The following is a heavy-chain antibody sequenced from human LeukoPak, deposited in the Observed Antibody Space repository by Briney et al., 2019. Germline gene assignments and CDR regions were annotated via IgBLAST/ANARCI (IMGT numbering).Heavy chain of an antibody. CDR1: GGSISSYY. CDR3: ARLRY. Sequence: KSSETLSLTCTVSGGSISSYYWSWIRQPPGKGLEWIGYIYYSGSTNYNPSLKSRVTISVDTSKNQFSLKLSSVTAADTAVYYCARLRYWGQGTLVTVSS. J-gene: IGHJ4*02. V-gene: IGHV4-59*12. CDR2: IYYSGST.